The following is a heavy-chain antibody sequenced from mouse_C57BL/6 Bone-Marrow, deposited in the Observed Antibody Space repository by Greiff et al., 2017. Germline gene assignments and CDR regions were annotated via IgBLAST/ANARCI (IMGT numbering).Heavy chain of an antibody. CDR3: ARAYDYLAWFAY. D-gene: IGHD2-4*01. CDR2: IDPSDSYT. Sequence: QVQLQQPGAELVMPGASVKLSCKASGYTFTSYWMHWVKQRPGQGLEWIGEIDPSDSYTNYNQKFKGKSTLTVDKSSSTAYMQLSSLTSEDSAVYYCARAYDYLAWFAYWGQGTLVTVSA. CDR1: GYTFTSYW. V-gene: IGHV1-69*01. J-gene: IGHJ3*01.